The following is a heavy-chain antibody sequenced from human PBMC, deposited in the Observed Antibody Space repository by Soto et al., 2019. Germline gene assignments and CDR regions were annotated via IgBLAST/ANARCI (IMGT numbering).Heavy chain of an antibody. CDR2: TRSKAYSYTT. V-gene: IGHV3-72*01. D-gene: IGHD3-22*01. Sequence: EVQLVESGGGLVQPGGSLRLSCAASGLTLSDHYMDWVRQAPGKGLEWVGRTRSKAYSYTTEYATSVKGRFTISRDDSRTSLYLQMTSLKTGDTAVYYCARLYCSDARPQFCWGQGAPVTVSS. J-gene: IGHJ4*02. CDR3: ARLYCSDARPQFC. CDR1: GLTLSDHY.